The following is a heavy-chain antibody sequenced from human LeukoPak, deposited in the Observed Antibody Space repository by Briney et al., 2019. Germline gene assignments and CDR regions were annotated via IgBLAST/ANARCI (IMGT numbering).Heavy chain of an antibody. CDR1: GIIFSNYG. CDR2: ISGSGAKT. CDR3: AKDIRGYSSGWPWFDY. Sequence: GGSLRLSCTVSGIIFSNYGMSRVRQAPGKGLEWVSGISGSGAKTYYADSVKGRFSISRDNSKNTVYLQVNSLRGEDTAVYYCAKDIRGYSSGWPWFDYWGQGTLVTV. D-gene: IGHD2-15*01. J-gene: IGHJ4*02. V-gene: IGHV3-23*01.